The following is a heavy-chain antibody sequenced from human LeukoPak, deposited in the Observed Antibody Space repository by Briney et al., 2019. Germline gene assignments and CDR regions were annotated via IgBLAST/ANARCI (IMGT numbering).Heavy chain of an antibody. CDR1: GYTFTSYY. Sequence: ASVKVSCEASGYTFTSYYMHWVRQAPGQGLEWMGIINPSGGSTSYARQFQGRVTMTRDTSTSTVYMELSSLRSEDTAVYYCARGSRVLGYSSGYSQRYYFDYWGQGTLVTVSS. CDR2: INPSGGST. CDR3: ARGSRVLGYSSGYSQRYYFDY. J-gene: IGHJ4*02. D-gene: IGHD6-19*01. V-gene: IGHV1-46*01.